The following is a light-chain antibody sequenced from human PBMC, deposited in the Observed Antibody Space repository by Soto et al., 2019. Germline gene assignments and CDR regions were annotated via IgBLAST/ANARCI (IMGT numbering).Light chain of an antibody. J-gene: IGLJ2*01. CDR3: SSYTSSSTVL. Sequence: QSALTQPASVSGSPGQSITISCTGTSSDVGGYNYVSWYQQHPGKAPKLTIYDVSNRPSGVSNRFSGSKSGNTASLTISGLQDEDEADYYCSSYTSSSTVLFGGGTKLTVL. CDR1: SSDVGGYNY. V-gene: IGLV2-14*01. CDR2: DVS.